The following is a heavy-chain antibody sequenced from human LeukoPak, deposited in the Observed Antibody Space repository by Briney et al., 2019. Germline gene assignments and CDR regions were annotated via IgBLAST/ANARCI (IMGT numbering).Heavy chain of an antibody. J-gene: IGHJ4*02. Sequence: PSETLSLTYTVSGGSISSSSYYWGWIRQPPGKGLEWIGSIYYSGSTYYNPSLKSRVTISVDTSKNQFSLKLSSVTAADTAVYYCARDQRFFDYWGQGTLVTVSS. V-gene: IGHV4-39*07. CDR3: ARDQRFFDY. CDR2: IYYSGST. CDR1: GGSISSSSYY.